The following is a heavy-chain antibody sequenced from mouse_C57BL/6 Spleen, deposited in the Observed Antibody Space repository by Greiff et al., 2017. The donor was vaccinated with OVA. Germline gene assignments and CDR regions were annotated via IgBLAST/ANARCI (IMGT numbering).Heavy chain of an antibody. J-gene: IGHJ2*01. CDR2: ISSGGDYI. CDR1: GFTFSSYA. Sequence: DVMLVESGEGLVKPGGSLKLSCAASGFTFSSYAMSWVRQTPEKRLEWVAYISSGGDYIYYADTVKGRFTISRDNARNTLYLQMSSLKSEDTAMYYCTRGDGYYPYYFDYWGQGTTLTVSS. CDR3: TRGDGYYPYYFDY. V-gene: IGHV5-9-1*02. D-gene: IGHD2-3*01.